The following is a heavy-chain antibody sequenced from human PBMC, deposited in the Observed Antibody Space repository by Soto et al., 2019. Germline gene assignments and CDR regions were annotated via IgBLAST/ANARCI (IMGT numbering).Heavy chain of an antibody. CDR2: IYYSGST. V-gene: IGHV4-59*01. J-gene: IGHJ5*02. D-gene: IGHD4-4*01. Sequence: SETLSPTCTVSGGSISSYYWSWIRQPPGKGLEWIGYIYYSGSTNYNPSLKSRVTISVDTSKNQFSLKLSSVTAADTAVYYCAREGVTLNWFDPWGQGTLVTVSS. CDR1: GGSISSYY. CDR3: AREGVTLNWFDP.